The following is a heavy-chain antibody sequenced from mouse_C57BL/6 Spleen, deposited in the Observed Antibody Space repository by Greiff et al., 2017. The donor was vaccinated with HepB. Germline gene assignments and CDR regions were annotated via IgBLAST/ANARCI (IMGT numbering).Heavy chain of an antibody. Sequence: VHLVESGAELVRPGASVTLSCKASGYTFTDYEMHWVKQTPVHGLEWIGAIDPETGGTAYNQKFKGKAILTADKSSSTAYMELRSLTSEDSAVYYCTRGDGIHYAMDYWGQGTSVTVSS. J-gene: IGHJ4*01. V-gene: IGHV1-15*01. CDR2: IDPETGGT. CDR1: GYTFTDYE. CDR3: TRGDGIHYAMDY. D-gene: IGHD2-3*01.